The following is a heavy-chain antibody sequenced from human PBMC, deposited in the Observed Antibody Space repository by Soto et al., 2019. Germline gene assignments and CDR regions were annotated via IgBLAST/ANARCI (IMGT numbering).Heavy chain of an antibody. CDR1: GGSISSYY. Sequence: PSETLSHTCTVSGGSISSYYWTWIRQPPGKGLEWVGYVYYSGTTYYNPSLQSRVTISVDTSKNQFSLKVKSVTAADTAIYYCARAGSTWRYFFDYWGQGSLVTVSS. V-gene: IGHV4-59*01. CDR3: ARAGSTWRYFFDY. CDR2: VYYSGTT. D-gene: IGHD6-13*01. J-gene: IGHJ4*02.